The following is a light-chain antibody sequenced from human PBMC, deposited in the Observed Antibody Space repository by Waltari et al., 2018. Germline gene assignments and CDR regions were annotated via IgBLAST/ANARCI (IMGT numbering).Light chain of an antibody. CDR1: QGISSY. Sequence: DIQLTQSPSFLSAPIGDKVTITCRASQGISSYLAWYQQKPGKAPKLLIYAASTLQSGVPSRFSGSGSGTEFTLTISSLQPEDFATYYCQELNTYPQSLTFGGGTKVEI. J-gene: IGKJ4*01. V-gene: IGKV1-9*01. CDR2: AAS. CDR3: QELNTYPQSLT.